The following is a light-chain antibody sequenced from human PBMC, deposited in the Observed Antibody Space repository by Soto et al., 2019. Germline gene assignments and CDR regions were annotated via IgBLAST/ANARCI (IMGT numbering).Light chain of an antibody. V-gene: IGLV2-8*01. J-gene: IGLJ2*01. CDR1: NSDVGGYNY. Sequence: QSVLTQPPSASGSPGQSVTISCTGTNSDVGGYNYVSWYQQHPGKAPKLIIYEVSRRPSGVPDRFSGSKSGNTASLIVSGLQAEDEADYYCNSYAGSNNVIFGGGTKLTVL. CDR3: NSYAGSNNVI. CDR2: EVS.